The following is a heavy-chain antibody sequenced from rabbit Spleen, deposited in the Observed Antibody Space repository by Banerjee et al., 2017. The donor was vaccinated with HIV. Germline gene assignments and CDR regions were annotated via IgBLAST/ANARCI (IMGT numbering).Heavy chain of an antibody. Sequence: QSLEESGGDLVKPGASLTLTCTASGFSFSSSYWICWVRQAPGKGLEWIGCIDPIFGATYYASWAKGRFTISKTSSTTVTLQMTSLTAADTATYFCARDDALTHSYAFNLWGQGTLVTVS. CDR3: ARDDALTHSYAFNL. CDR2: IDPIFGAT. J-gene: IGHJ4*01. CDR1: GFSFSSSYW. V-gene: IGHV1S40*01. D-gene: IGHD4-1*01.